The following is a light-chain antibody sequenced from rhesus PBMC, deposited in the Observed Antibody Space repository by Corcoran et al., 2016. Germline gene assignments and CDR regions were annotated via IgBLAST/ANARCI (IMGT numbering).Light chain of an antibody. V-gene: IGKV1-94*01. CDR3: LQDYIAPLT. Sequence: TCRTGVASRFSGSGSGTDFTLTISSLQPEDVATYYCLQDYIAPLTFGGGTKVEIK. J-gene: IGKJ4*01.